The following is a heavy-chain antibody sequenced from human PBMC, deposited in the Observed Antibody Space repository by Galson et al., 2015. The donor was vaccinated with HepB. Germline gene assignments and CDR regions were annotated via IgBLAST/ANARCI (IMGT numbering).Heavy chain of an antibody. Sequence: TLSLTCAVSGGSISSTTWWSWVRQPPGKGLEWIGEIYHSGSTNYNPSLKSRVTISLDKSRNQFSLKLTSVTAADTAVYYCGRMEHGDTWGGYYYYGMDVWGQGTTVTVSS. V-gene: IGHV4-4*02. D-gene: IGHD5-24*01. CDR1: GGSISSTTW. CDR3: GRMEHGDTWGGYYYYGMDV. CDR2: IYHSGST. J-gene: IGHJ6*02.